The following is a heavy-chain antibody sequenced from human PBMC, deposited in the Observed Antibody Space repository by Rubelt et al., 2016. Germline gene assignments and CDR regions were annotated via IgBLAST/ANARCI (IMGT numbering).Heavy chain of an antibody. CDR3: ARRLRYLTGVDRLDAIDI. Sequence: QVQLQASGPGLVKPSETLSLTCTVSGGSISSYHWSWIRQTPGKGLEWVGYISHSGRATYNPSLKSQVTISVDTSKNQFSLKRGPETAADTTVYDCARRLRYLTGVDRLDAIDIWGQGTMVAVAS. V-gene: IGHV4-59*12. J-gene: IGHJ3*02. D-gene: IGHD7-27*01. CDR2: ISHSGRA. CDR1: GGSISSYH.